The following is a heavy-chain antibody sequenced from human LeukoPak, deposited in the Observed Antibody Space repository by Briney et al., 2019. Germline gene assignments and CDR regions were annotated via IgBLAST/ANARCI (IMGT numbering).Heavy chain of an antibody. V-gene: IGHV1-69*01. CDR1: GGTFSSYA. J-gene: IGHJ6*02. D-gene: IGHD3/OR15-3a*01. CDR2: IIPVFGTA. Sequence: SVKVSCKASGGTFSSYAISWVRQAPGQGLEWMGGIIPVFGTANYAQKFQGRVTITADESTSTAYMELSSLRSEDTAVYYCAWTDYAYPYYYGMDVWGQGTTVTVSS. CDR3: AWTDYAYPYYYGMDV.